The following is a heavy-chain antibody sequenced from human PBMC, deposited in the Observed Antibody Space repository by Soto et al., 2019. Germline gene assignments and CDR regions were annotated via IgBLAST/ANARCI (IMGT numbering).Heavy chain of an antibody. J-gene: IGHJ4*02. CDR1: GFTFSSYG. CDR2: IWYDGSNK. V-gene: IGHV3-33*01. D-gene: IGHD3-10*01. CDR3: ARENYYYGSGFDY. Sequence: QVQLVESGGGVVQPGRSLRLSCAASGFTFSSYGMHWVRQAPGKGLAWVAVIWYDGSNKYYADSVKGRFTISRDNAKNTLYLQMNSLRAEDTAEDYCARENYYYGSGFDYWGQGTLVTASS.